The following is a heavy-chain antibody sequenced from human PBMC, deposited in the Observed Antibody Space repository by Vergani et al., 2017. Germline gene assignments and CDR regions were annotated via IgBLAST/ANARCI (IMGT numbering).Heavy chain of an antibody. V-gene: IGHV3-33*01. CDR2: IWYDGSNK. J-gene: IGHJ4*02. CDR1: GFTFRSYG. Sequence: QVQLVESGGGVVQPGRSLRLSCAASGFTFRSYGMHWVRQAPGKGLEWVAVIWYDGSNKYYADSVKGRFTISRDNSKNTLYLQMNSLRAEDTAVYYCARCSSWYFDYWGQGTLVTVSS. D-gene: IGHD6-13*01. CDR3: ARCSSWYFDY.